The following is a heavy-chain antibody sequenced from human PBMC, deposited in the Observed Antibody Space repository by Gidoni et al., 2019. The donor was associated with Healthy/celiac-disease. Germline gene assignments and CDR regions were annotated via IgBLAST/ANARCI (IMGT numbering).Heavy chain of an antibody. Sequence: QVQLVQSGAEVKKPGSSVKVSCKASGGTFRSYAISWVRQAPGQGLEWMGGIIPIFGTANYAQKFQGRVTITADESTSTAYMELSSLRSEDTAVYYCARGEAPDYYDSSGYYYYYYGMDVWGQGTTVTVSS. D-gene: IGHD3-22*01. V-gene: IGHV1-69*01. CDR2: IIPIFGTA. CDR1: GGTFRSYA. J-gene: IGHJ6*02. CDR3: ARGEAPDYYDSSGYYYYYYGMDV.